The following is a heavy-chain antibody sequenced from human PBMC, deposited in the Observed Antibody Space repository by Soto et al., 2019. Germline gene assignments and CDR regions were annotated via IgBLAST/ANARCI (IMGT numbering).Heavy chain of an antibody. V-gene: IGHV3-48*02. J-gene: IGHJ1*01. D-gene: IGHD3-22*01. CDR3: AREQYYDSSGYYYEYFQH. CDR2: ISSSSSTI. CDR1: GFTFGSYS. Sequence: GGSLRLSCAASGFTFGSYSMNWVRQAPGKGLEWVSYISSSSSTIYYADSVKGRFTSSRDNAKNSLYLQMNSLRDEDTAVYYCAREQYYDSSGYYYEYFQHWGQGTLVTVSS.